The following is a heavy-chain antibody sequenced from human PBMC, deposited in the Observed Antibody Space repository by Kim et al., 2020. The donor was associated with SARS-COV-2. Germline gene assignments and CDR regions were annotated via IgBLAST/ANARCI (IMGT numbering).Heavy chain of an antibody. CDR2: ISSSSSYI. Sequence: GGSLRLSCAASGFTFSSYSMNWVRQAPGKGLEWVSSISSSSSYIYYADSVKGRFTISRDNAKNSLYLQMNSLRAEDTAVYYCASAVLLWFGETFDYWGQGTLVTVSS. D-gene: IGHD3-10*01. V-gene: IGHV3-21*01. CDR1: GFTFSSYS. J-gene: IGHJ4*02. CDR3: ASAVLLWFGETFDY.